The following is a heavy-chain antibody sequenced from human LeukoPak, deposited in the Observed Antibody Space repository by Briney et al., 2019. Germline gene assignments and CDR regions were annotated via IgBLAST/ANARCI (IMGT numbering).Heavy chain of an antibody. J-gene: IGHJ4*02. D-gene: IGHD3-16*01. CDR3: ARITAGDYFDY. V-gene: IGHV3-66*02. CDR2: IYSGGST. CDR1: GFTVSSNY. Sequence: GGSLRLSCAASGFTVSSNYMSWVRQAPGKGLEWVSVIYSGGSTYYADSVKGRFTTSRDNSKNTLYLQMNSLRAEDTAVYYCARITAGDYFDYWGQGTLVTVSS.